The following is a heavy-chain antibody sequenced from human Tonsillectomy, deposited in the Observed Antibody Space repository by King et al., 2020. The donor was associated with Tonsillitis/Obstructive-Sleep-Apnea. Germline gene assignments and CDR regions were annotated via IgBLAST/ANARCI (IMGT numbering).Heavy chain of an antibody. CDR1: GGSIRRYY. CDR3: ARARQASPVDY. J-gene: IGHJ4*01. V-gene: IGHV4-59*01. CDR2: IYYSGST. Sequence: PLPASGPGLVTPSATLSLTCPVSGGSIRRYYWSWLRQPPGRGLAWIGYIYYSGSTNSNPSLKRRVTLSVAPSKTPFSLQLTSVPAADTAVYYCARARQASPVDYWSHATLVPVSS.